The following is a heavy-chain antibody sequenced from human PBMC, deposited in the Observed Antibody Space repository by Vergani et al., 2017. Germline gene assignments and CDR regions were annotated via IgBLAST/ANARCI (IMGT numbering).Heavy chain of an antibody. J-gene: IGHJ4*02. V-gene: IGHV3-73*01. CDR2: IRSKANSYAT. D-gene: IGHD2-21*01. Sequence: EVQLVESGGGLVQPGGSLKLSCAASGFTFCGSAMHWVRQASGKGLEWVGRIRSKANSYATAYAASVKGRFTISRDDSKNTAYLQMNSLKSEDTTVYYCTRAYCGGDCFDYWGQGTLVTVSS. CDR1: GFTFCGSA. CDR3: TRAYCGGDCFDY.